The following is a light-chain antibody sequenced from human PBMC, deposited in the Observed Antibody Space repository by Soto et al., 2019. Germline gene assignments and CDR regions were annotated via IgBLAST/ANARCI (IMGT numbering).Light chain of an antibody. J-gene: IGKJ4*01. CDR1: QSVGNN. CDR2: GAS. V-gene: IGKV3-15*01. CDR3: QQYSNWPRT. Sequence: EIVMTQSPGTLSVSPGERVTLSCRASQSVGNNLAWHQQKPGQAPRLLIYGASTRAAGVPSRFSGSGSGTEFTLTIGSLQSEDFAVYYCQQYSNWPRTFGGGTKVDIK.